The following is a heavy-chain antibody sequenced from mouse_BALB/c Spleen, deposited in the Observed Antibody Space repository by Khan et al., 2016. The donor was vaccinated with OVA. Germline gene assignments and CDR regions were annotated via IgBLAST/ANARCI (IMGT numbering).Heavy chain of an antibody. J-gene: IGHJ3*01. V-gene: IGHV3-2*02. CDR1: GYSITSDYA. CDR3: ARWFAY. CDR2: ISYSGST. Sequence: EVELVESGPGLVKPSQSLSLTCTVTGYSITSDYAWNWIRQFPGNKLEWMGSISYSGSTSYIPSLKSRISITRDTSKNQFFLLLNSVTTEDTATYYCARWFAYWGQGTLVTVSA.